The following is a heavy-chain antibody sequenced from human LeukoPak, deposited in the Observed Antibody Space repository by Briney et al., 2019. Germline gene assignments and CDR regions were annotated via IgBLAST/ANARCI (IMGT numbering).Heavy chain of an antibody. Sequence: GESLKISCKGSGYTFINYWIGWVRQMPGKGLEWMGIIYPGDSDTRYSPSFQGQVTISADKSISTAYLQWSSLKASDTATYYCARRGYCSSTSCYASFAFDYWGQGTLVTVSS. V-gene: IGHV5-51*01. CDR1: GYTFINYW. CDR2: IYPGDSDT. J-gene: IGHJ4*02. D-gene: IGHD2-2*01. CDR3: ARRGYCSSTSCYASFAFDY.